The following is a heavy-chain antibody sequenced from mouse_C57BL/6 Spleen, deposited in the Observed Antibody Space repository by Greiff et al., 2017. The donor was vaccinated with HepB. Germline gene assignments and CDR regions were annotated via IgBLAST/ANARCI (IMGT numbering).Heavy chain of an antibody. CDR2: ISSGSSTI. CDR1: GFTFSDYG. Sequence: EVKLQESGGGLVKPGGSLKLSCAASGFTFSDYGMHWVRQAPEKGLEWVAYISSGSSTIYYADTVKGRFTISRDNAKNTLFLQMTSLRSEDTAMYYCARTNWGYFDYWGQGTTLTVSS. D-gene: IGHD4-1*01. V-gene: IGHV5-17*01. CDR3: ARTNWGYFDY. J-gene: IGHJ2*01.